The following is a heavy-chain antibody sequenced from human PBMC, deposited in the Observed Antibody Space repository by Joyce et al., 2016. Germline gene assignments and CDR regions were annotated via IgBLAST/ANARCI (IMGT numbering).Heavy chain of an antibody. J-gene: IGHJ4*02. CDR2: ITNSGAT. D-gene: IGHD6-19*01. CDR3: ARSQWLAPLMY. V-gene: IGHV4-34*01. Sequence: QVQLQQWGAGLLKPSETLSLTCGVSGGRFRGFFWTWVRQPPGKGLEWIGDITNSGATNYNPSLKSRITFSVDTSKNQFSLKLTSLSAADTAVYYCARSQWLAPLMYWGQGTPVTVSS. CDR1: GGRFRGFF.